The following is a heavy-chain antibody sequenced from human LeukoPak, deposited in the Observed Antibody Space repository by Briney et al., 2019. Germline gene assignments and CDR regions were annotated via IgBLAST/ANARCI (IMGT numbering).Heavy chain of an antibody. CDR1: GGTFSSYA. CDR3: ARDSVYSYGYDAFDI. J-gene: IGHJ3*02. V-gene: IGHV1-3*01. Sequence: GASVKVSCKASGGTFSSYAISWVRQAPGQGLEWMGWINAGNGNTKYSQKFQGRVTITRDTSASTAYMELSSLRSEDTAVYYCARDSVYSYGYDAFDIWGQGTMVTVSS. CDR2: INAGNGNT. D-gene: IGHD5-18*01.